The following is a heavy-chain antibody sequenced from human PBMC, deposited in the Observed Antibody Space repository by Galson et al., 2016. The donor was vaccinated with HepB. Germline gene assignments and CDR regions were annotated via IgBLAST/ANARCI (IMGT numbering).Heavy chain of an antibody. J-gene: IGHJ6*03. CDR1: GGTFSAFA. CDR3: VRALGEAVDQPEHDYYYYYYHLDV. D-gene: IGHD6-19*01. V-gene: IGHV1-69*13. CDR2: IVPMFHKP. Sequence: SVKVSCKASGGTFSAFAINWVRQAPGQGLEWMGGIVPMFHKPDYAQKFKGRVTITADDSASTGYMEVNSLRSEDTAMYYCVRALGEAVDQPEHDYYYYYYHLDVWGQGTAVTVSS.